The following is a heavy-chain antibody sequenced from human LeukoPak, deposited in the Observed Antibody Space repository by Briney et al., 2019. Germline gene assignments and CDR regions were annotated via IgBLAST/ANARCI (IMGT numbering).Heavy chain of an antibody. CDR2: IYSGGST. CDR3: ARDVPKVGAAAGV. Sequence: GGSLRLSCATSGFTVSSNYMTWVRQAPGKGLEWVSDIYSGGSTYYADSVKGRFTISRDNSKNTLYLQMNSLRAEDTAMYYCARDVPKVGAAAGVWGQGTLVTVSS. J-gene: IGHJ4*02. D-gene: IGHD6-13*01. CDR1: GFTVSSNY. V-gene: IGHV3-66*01.